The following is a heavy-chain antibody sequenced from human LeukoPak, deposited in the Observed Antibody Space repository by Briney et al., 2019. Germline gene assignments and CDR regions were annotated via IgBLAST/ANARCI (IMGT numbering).Heavy chain of an antibody. CDR3: AREKEVMREHKINTLDY. CDR2: IYSGGST. Sequence: PGGSLRLSCAASGFTVNSYYMSWVRQAPGKGLEWVSVIYSGGSTYYADSVKGRFTISRDNAKNSLYLQMNSLRAEDTAVYFCAREKEVMREHKINTLDYWGQGTLVTVSS. CDR1: GFTVNSYY. D-gene: IGHD1-26*01. J-gene: IGHJ4*02. V-gene: IGHV3-66*01.